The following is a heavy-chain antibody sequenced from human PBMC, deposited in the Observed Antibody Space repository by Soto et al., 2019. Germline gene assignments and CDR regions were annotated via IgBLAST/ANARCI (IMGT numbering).Heavy chain of an antibody. J-gene: IGHJ6*02. CDR3: ARTLVRGVIVLPSGMDV. D-gene: IGHD3-10*01. Sequence: GGSLRLSCAASGFTFSSYSMNWVRQAPGKGLEWVSYISSSSSTIYYADSVKGRFTISRDNAKNSLYLQMNSLRDEDTAVYYCARTLVRGVIVLPSGMDVWGQGTTVTVSS. CDR1: GFTFSSYS. CDR2: ISSSSSTI. V-gene: IGHV3-48*02.